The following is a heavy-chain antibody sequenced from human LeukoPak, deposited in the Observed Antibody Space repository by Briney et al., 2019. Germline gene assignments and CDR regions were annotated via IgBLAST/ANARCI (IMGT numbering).Heavy chain of an antibody. V-gene: IGHV3-9*03. J-gene: IGHJ3*02. CDR3: AKEAIIASAVDI. D-gene: IGHD6-13*01. CDR2: ISWNSGSI. Sequence: PGRSLRLSCAASGFTFDDYALHWVRQAPGKGLEWVSGISWNSGSIVYADSVKGRFTISRDNAKNSLYLQMNSLRAEDMALYYCAKEAIIASAVDIRGQGKMVTVSS. CDR1: GFTFDDYA.